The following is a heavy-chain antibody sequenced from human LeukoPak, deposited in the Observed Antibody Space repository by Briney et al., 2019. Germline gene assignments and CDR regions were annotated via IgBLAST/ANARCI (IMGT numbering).Heavy chain of an antibody. CDR2: IYYSGST. Sequence: PSETLSLTCTVSGGSISSYYWSWIRQPPGKGLEWIGYIYYSGSTNYNPSLKSRVTISVDTSKNQFSLKLSSVTAADTAVYYCARARASIVVVTAIPRYFDLWGRGTLVTVSS. J-gene: IGHJ2*01. CDR1: GGSISSYY. D-gene: IGHD2-21*02. V-gene: IGHV4-59*08. CDR3: ARARASIVVVTAIPRYFDL.